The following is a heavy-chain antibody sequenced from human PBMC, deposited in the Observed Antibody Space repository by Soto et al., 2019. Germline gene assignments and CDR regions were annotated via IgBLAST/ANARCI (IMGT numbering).Heavy chain of an antibody. Sequence: SRASGYTFTTYYIHWVRQAPGQGLEWMGIINPNVGSTTYTQKFQGRVTMTRDTSTTTIYMELSSLRSEDTAVYYCARSDFDWASHARYYFDYWGQGTLVTVSS. V-gene: IGHV1-46*01. J-gene: IGHJ4*02. D-gene: IGHD3-9*01. CDR3: ARSDFDWASHARYYFDY. CDR2: INPNVGST. CDR1: GYTFTTYY.